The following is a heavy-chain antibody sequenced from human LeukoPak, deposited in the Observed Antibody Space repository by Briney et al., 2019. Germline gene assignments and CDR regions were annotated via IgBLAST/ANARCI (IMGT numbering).Heavy chain of an antibody. J-gene: IGHJ6*03. Sequence: SETLSLTCAVYGGSFSGYYWSWIRQPPGKGLEWIVEINHSGSTNYNPSLKSRVTISVDTSKNQFSLKLSSVTAADTAVYYCARGLTAVAGVLYYYYYMDVWGKGTTVTVSS. V-gene: IGHV4-34*01. CDR3: ARGLTAVAGVLYYYYYMDV. D-gene: IGHD6-19*01. CDR2: INHSGST. CDR1: GGSFSGYY.